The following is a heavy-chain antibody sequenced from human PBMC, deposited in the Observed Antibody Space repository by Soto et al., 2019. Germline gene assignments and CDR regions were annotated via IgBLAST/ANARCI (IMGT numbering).Heavy chain of an antibody. V-gene: IGHV4-39*01. Sequence: SETLSLTCTVSGGSITSSSYYWGWIRQPPGKGLEWIGNIYYSGSTYYNPSLKSRVTISVDTSKNQFSLKLSSVTAADTAVYYCMLGSGWQDFDPWGQGTLVTVS. D-gene: IGHD3-22*01. CDR2: IYYSGST. CDR1: GGSITSSSYY. J-gene: IGHJ5*02. CDR3: MLGSGWQDFDP.